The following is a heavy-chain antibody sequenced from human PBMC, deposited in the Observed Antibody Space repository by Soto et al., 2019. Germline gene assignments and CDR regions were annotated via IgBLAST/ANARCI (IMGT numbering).Heavy chain of an antibody. CDR2: IYSGGST. CDR1: GFTVSSNC. D-gene: IGHD5-18*01. V-gene: IGHV3-66*01. J-gene: IGHJ4*02. CDR3: ARDQGYSHY. Sequence: EVQLVESGGGLVKPGGCLRLSCAASGFTVSSNCMSWVRQAPGKGLEWVSVIYSGGSTYYADSVKGRFTISRDNSKKTLYLQMNSVRAEDTAVYYCARDQGYSHYWGQGTLVTVSS.